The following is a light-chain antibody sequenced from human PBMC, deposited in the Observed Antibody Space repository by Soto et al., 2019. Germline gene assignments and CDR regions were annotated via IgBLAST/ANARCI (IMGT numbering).Light chain of an antibody. CDR3: SSYKSRSTLL. V-gene: IGLV2-14*01. CDR1: SSDVGGYNY. CDR2: EVS. Sequence: QSALTQPASVSGSPGQSITISCTGTSSDVGGYNYVSWYQQHPGKAPKLMIYEVSNRPSGVSNRFSGSKSGNTASLTISGLQDEEEADYYCSSYKSRSTLLFGTGTKVTVL. J-gene: IGLJ1*01.